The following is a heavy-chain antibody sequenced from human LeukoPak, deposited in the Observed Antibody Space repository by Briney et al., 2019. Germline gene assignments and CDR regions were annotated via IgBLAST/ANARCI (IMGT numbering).Heavy chain of an antibody. Sequence: GGSLRLSCAASGFTFSSFGMHWVRRAPGKGLEWVSVIYSGGSTYYADSVKGRFTISRDNSKNTLYLQMNSLRAEDTAVYYCAWSVSGMDVWGQGTTVTVSS. D-gene: IGHD3-3*01. J-gene: IGHJ6*02. CDR1: GFTFSSFG. V-gene: IGHV3-66*01. CDR3: AWSVSGMDV. CDR2: IYSGGST.